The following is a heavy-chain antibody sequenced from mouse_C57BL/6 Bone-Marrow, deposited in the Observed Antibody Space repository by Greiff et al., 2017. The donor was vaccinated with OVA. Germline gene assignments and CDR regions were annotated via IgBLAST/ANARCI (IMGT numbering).Heavy chain of an antibody. V-gene: IGHV14-4*01. D-gene: IGHD1-1*01. CDR2: IDPENGDT. J-gene: IGHJ3*01. Sequence: VHVKQSGAELVRPGASVKLSCTASGFNIKDDYMHWVKQRPEQGLEWIGWIDPENGDTEYASKFQGKATITADTSSNTAYLQLSSLTSEDTAGYYGTTWALKDGSSYEAYWGQGTLVTVSA. CDR3: TTWALKDGSSYEAY. CDR1: GFNIKDDY.